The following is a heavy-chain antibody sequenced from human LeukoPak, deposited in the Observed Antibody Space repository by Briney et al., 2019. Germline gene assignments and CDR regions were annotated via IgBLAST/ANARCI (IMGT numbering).Heavy chain of an antibody. D-gene: IGHD3-10*01. J-gene: IGHJ4*02. CDR2: INPNSGGT. Sequence: ASVKVSCKASGYTFTGYYMHWVRQAPGQGLEWMGRINPNSGGTNYAQKFQGRVTVTRDTSTSTVYMELSSLRSEDTAVYYCARDVGGGMVRGVRYYFDYWGQGTLVTVSS. V-gene: IGHV1-2*06. CDR1: GYTFTGYY. CDR3: ARDVGGGMVRGVRYYFDY.